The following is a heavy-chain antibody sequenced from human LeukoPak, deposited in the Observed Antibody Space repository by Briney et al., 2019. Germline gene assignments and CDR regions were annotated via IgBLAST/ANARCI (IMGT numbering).Heavy chain of an antibody. CDR3: ARDYGTRKGNWFDP. CDR2: IYYSGNT. V-gene: IGHV4-39*07. J-gene: IGHJ5*02. D-gene: IGHD1-7*01. Sequence: PSQTLSLTCTVSGGSISSGGYYWGWIRQPPGKGLEWIGSIYYSGNTDYNPSLKSRLTMSIDTSKNQFSLKLSSVTAADTAVYYCARDYGTRKGNWFDPWGQGTLVTVSS. CDR1: GGSISSGGYY.